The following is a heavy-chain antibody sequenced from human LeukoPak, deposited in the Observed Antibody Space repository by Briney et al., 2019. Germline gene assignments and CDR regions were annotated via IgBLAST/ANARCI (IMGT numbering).Heavy chain of an antibody. CDR3: ARVRAGLQAFDT. J-gene: IGHJ5*02. Sequence: PGESLRLSCAVSGFKFNTHNLNWVRQAPGKGLEWVSYISSGSKYTLYADSVKGRFTVSRDNPKNSLYLQMNSLRAEDTAVYYCARVRAGLQAFDTWGQGTLVTVSS. D-gene: IGHD4-11*01. CDR1: GFKFNTHN. CDR2: ISSGSKYT. V-gene: IGHV3-21*01.